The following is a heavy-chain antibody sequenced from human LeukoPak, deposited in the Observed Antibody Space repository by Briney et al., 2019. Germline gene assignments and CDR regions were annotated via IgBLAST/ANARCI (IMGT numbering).Heavy chain of an antibody. D-gene: IGHD6-19*01. Sequence: PGGSLRLSCATSGFTFSSYGMHWVRQAPGKGLEWVAVISYDGSNKHYADSVKGRFTISRDNSKNTLYLQMNSLRAEDTAVYYCAKGFWQWLATDAFDIWGQGTMVTVSS. V-gene: IGHV3-30*18. J-gene: IGHJ3*02. CDR1: GFTFSSYG. CDR2: ISYDGSNK. CDR3: AKGFWQWLATDAFDI.